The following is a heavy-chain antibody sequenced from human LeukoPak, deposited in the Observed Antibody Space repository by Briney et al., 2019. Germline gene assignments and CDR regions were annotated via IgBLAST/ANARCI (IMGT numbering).Heavy chain of an antibody. CDR1: GFTFSSYS. CDR2: IGSSSSHI. Sequence: GGSLRLSCAASGFTFSSYSMNWVRQTPGKGLEWVSSIGSSSSHIYYAESVKGRFTISRDNAKNSLYLQMNSLRAEDTAVYYCGRVGSGGTREDTLDIWGQGTMATASS. V-gene: IGHV3-21*01. CDR3: GRVGSGGTREDTLDI. D-gene: IGHD1-26*01. J-gene: IGHJ3*02.